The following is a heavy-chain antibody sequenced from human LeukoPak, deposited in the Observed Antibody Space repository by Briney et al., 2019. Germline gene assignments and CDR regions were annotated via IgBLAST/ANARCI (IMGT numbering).Heavy chain of an antibody. CDR3: ARVNPAYSSSSLLYWYFDL. CDR1: GYTFTNCD. V-gene: IGHV1-8*01. J-gene: IGHJ2*01. D-gene: IGHD6-6*01. Sequence: GASVKVSCKASGYTFTNCDINWVRQATGQGLEWMGWMNPNSGNTGYAQKFQGRVTMTRNTSISTAYMELSSLRSEDTAVYYCARVNPAYSSSSLLYWYFDLWGRGTLVTVSS. CDR2: MNPNSGNT.